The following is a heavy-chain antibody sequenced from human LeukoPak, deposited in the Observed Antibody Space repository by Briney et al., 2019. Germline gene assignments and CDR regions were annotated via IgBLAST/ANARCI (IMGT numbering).Heavy chain of an antibody. CDR3: AKGRPVRTSGWYFFDY. D-gene: IGHD6-19*01. CDR2: ITRGGTDT. Sequence: GGSLGLSCAASGFTFSTYAMSWVRQAPGKGLEWVSLITRGGTDTFYEDSVKGRFTISRDNSNNTLYLHMTGLRAEDAATYYCAKGRPVRTSGWYFFDYWGQGTLVTVSS. CDR1: GFTFSTYA. J-gene: IGHJ4*02. V-gene: IGHV3-23*03.